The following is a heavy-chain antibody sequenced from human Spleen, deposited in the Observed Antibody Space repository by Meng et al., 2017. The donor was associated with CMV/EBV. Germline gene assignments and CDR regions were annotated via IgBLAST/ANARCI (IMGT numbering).Heavy chain of an antibody. CDR2: IWYDGSNK. V-gene: IGHV3-33*01. Sequence: GESLKISCAASGFTFSSYGMHWVRQAPGKGLEWVALIWYDGSNKYYADSVKGRFTISRDNSKNTLYLQTNSLRAEDTAVYYCARDVGEWLPLNWGQGTLVTVSS. J-gene: IGHJ4*02. CDR3: ARDVGEWLPLN. D-gene: IGHD3-10*01. CDR1: GFTFSSYG.